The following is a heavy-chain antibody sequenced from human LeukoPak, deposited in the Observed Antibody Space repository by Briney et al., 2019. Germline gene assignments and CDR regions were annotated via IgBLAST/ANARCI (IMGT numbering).Heavy chain of an antibody. Sequence: PGGSLSLSCAASGFTFSSYAMSWVRQAPGKGLEWVSAISGSGGSTYYADSVKGRFTISRDNSKNTLYLQMNSLRAEDTAVYYCATHTVTTSMFDYWGQGTLVTVSA. D-gene: IGHD4-17*01. CDR2: ISGSGGST. CDR1: GFTFSSYA. J-gene: IGHJ4*02. CDR3: ATHTVTTSMFDY. V-gene: IGHV3-23*01.